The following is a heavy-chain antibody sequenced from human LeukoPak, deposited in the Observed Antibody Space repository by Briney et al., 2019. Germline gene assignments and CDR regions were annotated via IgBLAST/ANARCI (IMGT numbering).Heavy chain of an antibody. CDR2: ICWNSGSI. Sequence: GRSLRLSCAASGFTFDDYAMHWVRQAPGKGLEWVSGICWNSGSIGYADSVKGRFTISRDNAKNSLYLQMNSLRAEDTALYYCAKDISDSSGYYWYYFDYWGQGTLVTVSS. J-gene: IGHJ4*02. D-gene: IGHD3-22*01. V-gene: IGHV3-9*01. CDR1: GFTFDDYA. CDR3: AKDISDSSGYYWYYFDY.